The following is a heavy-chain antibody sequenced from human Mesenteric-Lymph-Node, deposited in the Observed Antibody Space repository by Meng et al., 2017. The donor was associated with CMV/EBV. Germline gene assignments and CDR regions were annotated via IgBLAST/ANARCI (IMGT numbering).Heavy chain of an antibody. J-gene: IGHJ4*02. CDR1: GFRVSTNF. V-gene: IGHV3-66*01. D-gene: IGHD5-24*01. Sequence: GESLKISCAASGFRVSTNFMYWVRQAPGKGLETVSSIYSGGDTNYADSVKGRFTISRDNAKKLLYLQMNSLRVEDTAVYYCASWGDGYNFDYWGQGTLVTVSS. CDR2: IYSGGDT. CDR3: ASWGDGYNFDY.